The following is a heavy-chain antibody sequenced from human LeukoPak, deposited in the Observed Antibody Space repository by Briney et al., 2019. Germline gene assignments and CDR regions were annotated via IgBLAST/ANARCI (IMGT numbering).Heavy chain of an antibody. CDR3: ARQMAMDY. Sequence: ASVKVSCKASGGTFSSYAISWVRQAPGQGLEWMGRIIPILGIANYAQKFQGRVTITADKSTSTAYMELSSLKASDTAMYYCARQMAMDYWGQGTLVTVSS. V-gene: IGHV1-69*04. D-gene: IGHD5-24*01. J-gene: IGHJ4*02. CDR1: GGTFSSYA. CDR2: IIPILGIA.